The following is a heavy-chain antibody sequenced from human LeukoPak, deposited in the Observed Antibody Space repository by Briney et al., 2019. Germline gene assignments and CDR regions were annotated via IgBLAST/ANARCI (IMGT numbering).Heavy chain of an antibody. V-gene: IGHV3-20*04. J-gene: IGHJ4*02. CDR2: INWNGGST. D-gene: IGHD6-13*01. Sequence: PGGSLRLSWAASRLTFDDYGMSWVRQAAGKGLGWVCGINWNGGSTGYEDSVRGRFTISRDSAKKSLNLQMNSLRAEDTALYYCARGVGSSWVDYDYWGQGNLVTVSS. CDR1: RLTFDDYG. CDR3: ARGVGSSWVDYDY.